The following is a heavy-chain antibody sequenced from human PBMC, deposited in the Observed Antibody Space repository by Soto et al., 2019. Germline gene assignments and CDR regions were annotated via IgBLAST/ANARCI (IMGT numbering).Heavy chain of an antibody. Sequence: ESGPTLVNPTETLTLTCTVSGFSLSNARMGVSWIRQPPGKALEWLAHIFSNDEKSYSTSLKSRLTISKDTSKSQVVLTMTNMDPVDTATYYCARTREDYGDFSYNWFDPWGQGTLVTVSS. V-gene: IGHV2-26*01. CDR2: IFSNDEK. CDR3: ARTREDYGDFSYNWFDP. D-gene: IGHD4-17*01. J-gene: IGHJ5*02. CDR1: GFSLSNARMG.